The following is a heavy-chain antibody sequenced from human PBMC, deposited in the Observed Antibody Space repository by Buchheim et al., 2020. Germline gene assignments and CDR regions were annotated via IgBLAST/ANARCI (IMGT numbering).Heavy chain of an antibody. V-gene: IGHV3-48*02. J-gene: IGHJ4*02. CDR1: GFTFSSYG. Sequence: EVQLVESGGGLVQPGGSLRLSCAVSGFTFSSYGINWVRQAPGKGLEWISYISGSSSAIYYADSVKGRFTISRDNAKNSLSLQMNSLRDEDTAVYYCARDDRGFDYWGQGTL. CDR2: ISGSSSAI. CDR3: ARDDRGFDY. D-gene: IGHD3-10*01.